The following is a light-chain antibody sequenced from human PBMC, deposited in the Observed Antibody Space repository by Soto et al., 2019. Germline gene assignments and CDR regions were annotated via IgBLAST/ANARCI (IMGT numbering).Light chain of an antibody. J-gene: IGKJ1*01. V-gene: IGKV3-11*01. CDR2: DAS. CDR3: QQRSNWPRT. CDR1: QSVSTY. Sequence: EILLTQSPATLSLSPGDRATLSCRASQSVSTYFAWYQQKPGQPPRLLIYDASNRATGIPARFSGSGSGTDFTLTISSLEPEDFAVYYCQQRSNWPRTFGQGTKV.